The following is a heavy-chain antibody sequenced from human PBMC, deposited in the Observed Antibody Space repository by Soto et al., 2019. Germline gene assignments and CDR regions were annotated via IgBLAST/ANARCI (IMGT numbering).Heavy chain of an antibody. CDR3: ATALYTTHSLHVGAEPRYYAMDV. Sequence: GASVKVSCKASQYSFTKYCVHWVRQAPGQGLEWMGIINPSGGSTNYAQRFQGRVTMTRDTSTSTVYMELSSLRSEDTAVYYCATALYTTHSLHVGAEPRYYAMDVWGPGNTVTVSS. J-gene: IGHJ6*02. D-gene: IGHD2-2*02. CDR2: INPSGGST. CDR1: QYSFTKYC. V-gene: IGHV1-46*01.